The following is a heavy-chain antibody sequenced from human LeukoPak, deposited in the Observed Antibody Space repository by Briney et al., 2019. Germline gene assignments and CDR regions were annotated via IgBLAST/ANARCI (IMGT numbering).Heavy chain of an antibody. Sequence: ASVKVSCKPSGYTFTGYYMQWVRQAPGHELEWMGWINPNSGDTNYAQKFQGRVTMTRDTSISTAYMELSRLTSDDTAVFYCARGRLGSGSQYDAFDIWGQGTMVTVSS. CDR1: GYTFTGYY. J-gene: IGHJ3*02. CDR3: ARGRLGSGSQYDAFDI. D-gene: IGHD3-10*01. CDR2: INPNSGDT. V-gene: IGHV1-2*02.